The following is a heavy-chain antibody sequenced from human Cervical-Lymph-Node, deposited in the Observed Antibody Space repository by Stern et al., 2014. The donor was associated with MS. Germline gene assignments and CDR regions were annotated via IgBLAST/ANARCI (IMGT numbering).Heavy chain of an antibody. Sequence: QVQLVQSGAEVKKPGSSVKVSCKAFGGTFSSYTMSWVRQAPGQGLEWMGRSTPIFVTANYAQKFQDRVTITADKFTSTAYMALNSLRSEDTAVYYCAREALLGGNYYALDVWGQGTTVTVSS. V-gene: IGHV1-69*06. D-gene: IGHD2-15*01. CDR1: GGTFSSYT. CDR3: AREALLGGNYYALDV. CDR2: STPIFVTA. J-gene: IGHJ6*02.